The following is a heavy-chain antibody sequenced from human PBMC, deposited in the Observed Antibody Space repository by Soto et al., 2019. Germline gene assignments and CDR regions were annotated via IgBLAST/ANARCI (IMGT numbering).Heavy chain of an antibody. CDR3: GRESAYYGSPFYYYYGMDV. CDR2: IYYSGST. D-gene: IGHD3-10*01. CDR1: GGSISSGDYY. Sequence: PSETLSLTCTVSGGSISSGDYYWSWIRQPPGKGLEWIGYIYYSGSTYYNPSLKSRVTISVDTSKNQFSLKLSSVTAADTAVYYCGRESAYYGSPFYYYYGMDVWGQGTTVTVSS. J-gene: IGHJ6*02. V-gene: IGHV4-30-4*01.